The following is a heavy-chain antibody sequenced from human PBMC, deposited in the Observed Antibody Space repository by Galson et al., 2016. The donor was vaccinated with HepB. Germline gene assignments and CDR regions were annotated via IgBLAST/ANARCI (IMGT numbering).Heavy chain of an antibody. CDR3: ASIRRDGTYSWFHA. J-gene: IGHJ5*02. D-gene: IGHD5-24*01. CDR2: IKQDGSEQ. V-gene: IGHV3-7*01. CDR1: GFTFSNYW. Sequence: SLRLSCAASGFTFSNYWMTWVRQAPGKGLEWVANIKQDGSEQYFVDSVKGRFTISRDNAKNSLYLQMNNLRAEDAAVYYCASIRRDGTYSWFHAWGQGTLVTVSS.